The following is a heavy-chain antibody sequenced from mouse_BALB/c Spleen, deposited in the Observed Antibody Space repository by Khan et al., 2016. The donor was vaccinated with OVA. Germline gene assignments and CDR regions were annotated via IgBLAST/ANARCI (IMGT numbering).Heavy chain of an antibody. CDR1: GYSITSDYA. V-gene: IGHV3-2*02. CDR2: IKYSGST. J-gene: IGHJ2*01. Sequence: EVKLEESGPGLVKPSQSLSLTCTVTGYSITSDYAWNWIRQFPGNKVEWMGYIKYSGSTSYNPSLKSRISITRNTSKNRFFLQLSSVTTEDTATYYCARSGTITTVVATDFDYWGQGTTLTVSS. D-gene: IGHD1-1*01. CDR3: ARSGTITTVVATDFDY.